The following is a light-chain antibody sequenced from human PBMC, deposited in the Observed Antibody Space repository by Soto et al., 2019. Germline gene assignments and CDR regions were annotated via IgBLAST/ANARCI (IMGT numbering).Light chain of an antibody. CDR2: DAS. Sequence: EIVMTQSPATLSLSPGERATLSCRASQSVSSYLAWYQQKPGQAPRLLIYDASSGAAGISDRFSGSGSGTDFTLTSTRLEPEDFAVYHCQQYDGSPRTFGQGTKVDI. CDR3: QQYDGSPRT. J-gene: IGKJ1*01. V-gene: IGKV3-20*01. CDR1: QSVSSY.